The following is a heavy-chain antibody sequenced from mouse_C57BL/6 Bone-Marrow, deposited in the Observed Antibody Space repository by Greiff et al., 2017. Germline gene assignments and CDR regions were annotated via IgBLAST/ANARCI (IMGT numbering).Heavy chain of an antibody. J-gene: IGHJ3*01. Sequence: QVQLQQSGAELVKPGASVKISCKASGYAFSSYWMNWVKQRPGKGLEWIGQIYPGDGDTNYNGKFKGKATLTADKSSSTAYMQLSSLTSEDSAVYFCARSISYGSEFAYWGQGTLVTVSA. CDR3: ARSISYGSEFAY. CDR1: GYAFSSYW. D-gene: IGHD1-1*01. CDR2: IYPGDGDT. V-gene: IGHV1-80*01.